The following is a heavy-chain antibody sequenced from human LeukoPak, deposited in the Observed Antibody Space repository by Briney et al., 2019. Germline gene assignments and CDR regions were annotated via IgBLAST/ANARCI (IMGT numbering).Heavy chain of an antibody. D-gene: IGHD5-12*01. CDR1: GFTFSSYA. J-gene: IGHJ4*02. Sequence: PGGSLRLSCAASGFTFSSYAMHWVRQAPGKGLEWVAVISYDGSNKYYADSVKGRFTISRDNSKNTLYLQMNSLRADDTALYYCARGNVIMVATIEDHWGQGTLVTVSS. CDR2: ISYDGSNK. V-gene: IGHV3-30-3*01. CDR3: ARGNVIMVATIEDH.